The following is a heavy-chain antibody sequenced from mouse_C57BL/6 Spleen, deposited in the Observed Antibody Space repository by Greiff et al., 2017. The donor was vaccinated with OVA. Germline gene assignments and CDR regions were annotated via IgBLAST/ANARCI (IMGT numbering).Heavy chain of an antibody. D-gene: IGHD2-5*01. CDR1: GYTFTSYW. Sequence: QVQLQQSGAELVKPGASVKMSCKASGYTFTSYWITWVKQRPGQGLEWIGDIYPGSGSTNYNEKFKSKATLTVDTSSSTAYMQLSSLTSEDSAVYYCARSNYGYFDVGGTGTTVTVSS. CDR2: IYPGSGST. CDR3: ARSNYGYFDV. J-gene: IGHJ1*03. V-gene: IGHV1-55*01.